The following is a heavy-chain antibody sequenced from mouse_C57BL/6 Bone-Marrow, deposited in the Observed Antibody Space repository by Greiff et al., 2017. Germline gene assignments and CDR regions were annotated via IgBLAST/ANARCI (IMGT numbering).Heavy chain of an antibody. CDR3: ARGRDDYGRTHYY. J-gene: IGHJ2*01. Sequence: VQLQQPGPELVKPGASVKISCKASGYTFTNYCMPWVKQSPGQSLEWIVEINPTDSCTSYNQKFKGKATLTVDKSSSTAYMELRSLTSEDSAVYYCARGRDDYGRTHYYWGQGNTRTLSA. CDR2: INPTDSCT. V-gene: IGHV1-26*01. D-gene: IGHD1-1*01. CDR1: GYTFTNYC.